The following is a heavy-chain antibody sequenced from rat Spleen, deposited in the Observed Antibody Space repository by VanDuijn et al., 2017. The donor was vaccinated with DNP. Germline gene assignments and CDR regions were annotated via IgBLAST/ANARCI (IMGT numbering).Heavy chain of an antibody. CDR3: ARGSGTYYWYFDF. J-gene: IGHJ1*01. CDR1: GFNFNDYW. CDR2: ISYDGGGS. Sequence: EVKLVESGGGLVQPGRSLKLSCAASGFNFNDYWMGWVRQAPKKGLEWVASISYDGGGSYYGDSVKGRFTISRDNAKNTLYLQMNSLRSEDTATYYCARGSGTYYWYFDFWGPGTMVTVSS. V-gene: IGHV5-22*01. D-gene: IGHD5-1*01.